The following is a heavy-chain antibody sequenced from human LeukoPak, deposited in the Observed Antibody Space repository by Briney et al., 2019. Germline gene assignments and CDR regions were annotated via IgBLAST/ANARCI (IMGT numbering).Heavy chain of an antibody. V-gene: IGHV1-18*01. D-gene: IGHD3-3*01. J-gene: IGHJ6*02. CDR2: ISAYNGNT. CDR3: VRDPGTYYDFWSGYYLDYYYYYGMDV. Sequence: ASVKVSFKRSVYTFTSYCISWVRQAPGQGLEWMGWISAYNGNTNYAQKLQGRVTMTTDTSTSTAYMELRSLRSDDTAVYYCVRDPGTYYDFWSGYYLDYYYYYGMDVWGQGTTVTVSS. CDR1: VYTFTSYC.